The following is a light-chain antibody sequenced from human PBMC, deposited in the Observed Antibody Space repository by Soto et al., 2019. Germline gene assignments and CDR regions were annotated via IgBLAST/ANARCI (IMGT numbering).Light chain of an antibody. CDR1: QSVSSN. Sequence: ERGRMHTPATLSVSPGERATLSFRPRQSVSSNCAWYQQKPGQAPRLIIYGASTRATGIPARFSGSGSGTEFTLTISSLESADFAVYYCQPYNNWPPETFGEGT. J-gene: IGKJ1*01. V-gene: IGKV3-15*01. CDR3: QPYNNWPPET. CDR2: GAS.